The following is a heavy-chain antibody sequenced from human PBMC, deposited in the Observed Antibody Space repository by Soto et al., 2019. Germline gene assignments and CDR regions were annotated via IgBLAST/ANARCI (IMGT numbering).Heavy chain of an antibody. V-gene: IGHV4-31*03. J-gene: IGHJ5*01. CDR2: IYYSGST. D-gene: IGHD2-15*01. CDR3: ARDNPRRYCSGGSCYPADLNWFDF. Sequence: LSLTCTVSGGSTSSGGYYWSWIRQHPGKGLEWIGYIYYSGSTYYNPSLKSRVTISVDTSKNQFSLKLSSVTAADTAVYYCARDNPRRYCSGGSCYPADLNWFDFSGQGTLVTVSS. CDR1: GGSTSSGGYY.